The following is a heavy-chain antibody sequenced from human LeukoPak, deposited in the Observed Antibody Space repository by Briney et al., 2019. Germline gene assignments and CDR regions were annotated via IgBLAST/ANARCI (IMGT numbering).Heavy chain of an antibody. CDR3: ARDSRSYEKSGYYHFDY. J-gene: IGHJ4*02. CDR2: IYTSGST. D-gene: IGHD3-22*01. V-gene: IGHV4-4*07. CDR1: GGSISSYY. Sequence: SETLSLTCTVSGGSISSYYWSWIRQPAGKGLEWIGRIYTSGSTNYNPSLKSRVTMSQDTSKSQFSLKLTSVTAADAAVYFCARDSRSYEKSGYYHFDYWGQGSLVTVSS.